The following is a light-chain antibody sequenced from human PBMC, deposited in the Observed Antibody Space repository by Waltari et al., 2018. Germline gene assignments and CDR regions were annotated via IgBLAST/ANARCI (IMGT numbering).Light chain of an antibody. V-gene: IGKV3-15*01. CDR2: GAS. Sequence: EIVITQSPASLSVSPGERATLSCTASQTVTNDLAWYQQKPGQAPQLLIFGASTRATGVPARFSGSWSGTEFTLTIGSVQSEDFAVYYCQQYSDWIAFGGGTKVDLK. CDR3: QQYSDWIA. CDR1: QTVTND. J-gene: IGKJ4*01.